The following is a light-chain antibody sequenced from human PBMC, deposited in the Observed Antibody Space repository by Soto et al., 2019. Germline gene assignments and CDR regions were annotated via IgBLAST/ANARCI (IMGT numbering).Light chain of an antibody. CDR2: EVI. J-gene: IGLJ3*02. CDR3: CSYTSSDTHLV. V-gene: IGLV2-14*01. CDR1: SSDVGGYNY. Sequence: QSALTQPASVSGSPGQSITISCTGSSSDVGGYNYVSWYQQHPGKAPKLMIYEVINRPSGVSSRFSGSKSGNTASLTISGLQAEDDDDYHCCSYTSSDTHLVFGGGTKLTVL.